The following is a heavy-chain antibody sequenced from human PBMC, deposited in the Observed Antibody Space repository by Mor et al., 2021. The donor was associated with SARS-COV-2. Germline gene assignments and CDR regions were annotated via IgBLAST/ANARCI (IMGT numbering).Heavy chain of an antibody. J-gene: IGHJ3*02. V-gene: IGHV3-30*18. D-gene: IGHD2-2*01. CDR3: AKDDGEDIVVVPAAMLGGAFDI. CDR2: ISYDGSNK. Sequence: WVAVISYDGSNKYYADSVKGRFTISRDNSKNTLYLQMNRLRAEDTAVYYCAKDDGEDIVVVPAAMLGGAFDIWGQGTMVTVSS.